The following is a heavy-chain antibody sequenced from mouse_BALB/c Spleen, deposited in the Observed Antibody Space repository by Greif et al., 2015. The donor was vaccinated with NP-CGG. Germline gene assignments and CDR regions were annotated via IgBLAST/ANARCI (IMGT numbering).Heavy chain of an antibody. CDR1: GFTFSSYT. Sequence: DVKLVESGGGLVKPGGSLKLSCAASGFTFSSYTVSWVRQTPEKRLEWVATISSGGSYTYYPDSVKGRFTISRDNAKNTLYLQMSSLKSEDTAMYYCTRVTPAMDYWGQGTSVTVSS. J-gene: IGHJ4*01. V-gene: IGHV5-6-4*01. CDR3: TRVTPAMDY. D-gene: IGHD2-12*01. CDR2: ISSGGSYT.